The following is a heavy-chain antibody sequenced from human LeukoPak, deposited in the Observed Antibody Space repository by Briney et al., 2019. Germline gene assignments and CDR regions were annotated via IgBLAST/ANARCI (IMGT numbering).Heavy chain of an antibody. CDR2: INPNSGGT. CDR1: GYTFTGYY. Sequence: GASVKVSCKASGYTFTGYYMHWVRQAPGQGLEWMGWINPNSGGTSYAQKFQGRVTMTRDTSISTAYMELSRLRSDDTAVYYCARDTNQLLDDPWGQGTLVTVSS. J-gene: IGHJ5*02. CDR3: ARDTNQLLDDP. V-gene: IGHV1-2*02. D-gene: IGHD2-2*01.